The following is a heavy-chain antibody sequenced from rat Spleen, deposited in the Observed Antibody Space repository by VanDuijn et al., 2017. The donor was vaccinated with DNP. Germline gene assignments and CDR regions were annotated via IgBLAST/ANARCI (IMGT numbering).Heavy chain of an antibody. Sequence: EVQLQESGPGLVKPSQSLSLTCSVTGYSIISSYRWNWIRKFPGNKLEWMGYIHSAGSTQYNPSLKGRISITGDTSKNQFFLRVNSVTTEDTATYNCAEFGSTVATWYFDVWGPGTMVTVSS. CDR2: IHSAGST. CDR1: GYSIISSYR. V-gene: IGHV3-3*01. D-gene: IGHD1-3*01. CDR3: AEFGSTVATWYFDV. J-gene: IGHJ1*01.